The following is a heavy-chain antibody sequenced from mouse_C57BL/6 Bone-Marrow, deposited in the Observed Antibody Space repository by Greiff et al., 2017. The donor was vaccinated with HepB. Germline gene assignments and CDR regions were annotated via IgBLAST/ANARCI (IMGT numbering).Heavy chain of an antibody. CDR1: GFNIKNTY. CDR2: IDPANGNT. J-gene: IGHJ2*01. D-gene: IGHD2-3*01. V-gene: IGHV14-3*01. CDR3: ARGEAYDDFDY. Sequence: EVKLVESVAELVRPGASVKLSCTASGFNIKNTYMHWVKQRPEQGLEWIGRIDPANGNTKYAPKFQGKATMTADTSSNTAYLQLSSLTTEDTAIYYCARGEAYDDFDYWGQGTTLTVSS.